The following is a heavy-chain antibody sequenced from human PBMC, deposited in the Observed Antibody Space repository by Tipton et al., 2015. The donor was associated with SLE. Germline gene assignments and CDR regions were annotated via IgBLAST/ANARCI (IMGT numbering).Heavy chain of an antibody. D-gene: IGHD5-18*01. V-gene: IGHV3-21*01. CDR1: GGSFSGYY. CDR2: ISSSSSYI. J-gene: IGHJ4*02. CDR3: ARVAMADFDY. Sequence: LSLTCAVYGGSFSGYYWSWVRQAPGKGLEWVSSISSSSSYIYYADSVKGRFTISRDNAKNSLYLQMNSLRAEDTAVYYCARVAMADFDYWGQGVLVTVSS.